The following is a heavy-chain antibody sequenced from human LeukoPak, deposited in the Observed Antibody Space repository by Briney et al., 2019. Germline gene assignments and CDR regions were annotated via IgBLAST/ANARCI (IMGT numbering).Heavy chain of an antibody. Sequence: SETLSLTCAVYGGSFSGYYWSRIRQPPGKGLEWIGEINHSGSTNYNPSLKSRVTISVDTSKNQFSLKLSSVTAADTAVYYCARGGYCSSTSCPPYYYYYGMDVWGQGTTVTVSS. D-gene: IGHD2-2*01. CDR1: GGSFSGYY. CDR2: INHSGST. J-gene: IGHJ6*02. CDR3: ARGGYCSSTSCPPYYYYYGMDV. V-gene: IGHV4-34*01.